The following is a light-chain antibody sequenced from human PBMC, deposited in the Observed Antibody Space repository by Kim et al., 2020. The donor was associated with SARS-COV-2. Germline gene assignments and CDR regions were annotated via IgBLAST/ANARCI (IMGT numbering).Light chain of an antibody. J-gene: IGKJ2*01. CDR2: AAS. CDR1: QSLGSSY. CDR3: HQYDTSPMYT. Sequence: PGERATLSCRASQSLGSSYLAWYQQKPGQAPRLLIYAASSRATGIPDRFSGSGSGTDFTLTISRLEPEDFAVYYCHQYDTSPMYTFGQGTKLEI. V-gene: IGKV3-20*01.